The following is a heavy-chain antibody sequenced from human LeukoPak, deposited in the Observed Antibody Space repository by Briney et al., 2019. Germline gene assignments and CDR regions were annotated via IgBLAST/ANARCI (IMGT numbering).Heavy chain of an antibody. CDR3: ARGGWTGYNYGSLPEYYFDY. CDR2: INPKSGGT. CDR1: GYTFTSYD. D-gene: IGHD5-18*01. J-gene: IGHJ4*02. Sequence: GASVKVPCTASGYTFTSYDINWVRQATGQGLEWMAWINPKSGGTNDAQNFQGRVTMTRDTSISTAYMELSRLRSDDTAVYYCARGGWTGYNYGSLPEYYFDYWGQGTLVIVSS. V-gene: IGHV1-2*02.